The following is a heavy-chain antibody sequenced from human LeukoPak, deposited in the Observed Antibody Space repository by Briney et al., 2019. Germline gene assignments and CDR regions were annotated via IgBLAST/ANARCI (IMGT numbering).Heavy chain of an antibody. CDR1: GFTFSSYG. CDR2: ISGSGGST. Sequence: GGSLRLSCGASGFTFSSYGMSWVRQAPGKGLEWVSAISGSGGSTYYADSVKGRFTISRDNSKNTLYLQMNSLRAEDTAVYYCAKVGDSSGYYYVGYYYYYMDVWGKGTTVTISS. V-gene: IGHV3-23*01. J-gene: IGHJ6*03. CDR3: AKVGDSSGYYYVGYYYYYMDV. D-gene: IGHD3-22*01.